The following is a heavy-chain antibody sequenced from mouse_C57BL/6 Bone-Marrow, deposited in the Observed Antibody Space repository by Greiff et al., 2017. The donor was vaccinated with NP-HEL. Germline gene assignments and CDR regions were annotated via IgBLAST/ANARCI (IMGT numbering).Heavy chain of an antibody. J-gene: IGHJ4*01. CDR3: ARLYSNYGYAMDD. V-gene: IGHV5-6*02. CDR1: GFTFSSYG. CDR2: ISSGGSYT. D-gene: IGHD2-5*01. Sequence: DVMLVESGGDLVKPGGSLKLSCAASGFTFSSYGMSWVRQTPDKRLEWVATISSGGSYTYYPDSVKGRFTISRDNAKNTLYLQMSSLKSEDTAMYYCARLYSNYGYAMDDWGQGTSVTVSS.